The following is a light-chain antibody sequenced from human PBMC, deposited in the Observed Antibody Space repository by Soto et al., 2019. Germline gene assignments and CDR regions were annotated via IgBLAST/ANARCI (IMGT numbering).Light chain of an antibody. CDR3: SSYAGRVV. V-gene: IGLV2-23*01. CDR2: EGN. J-gene: IGLJ2*01. Sequence: QSALTQPASVSGSPGQSITISCTGTSSDVGSYNLVSLYQQHPGKAPKLMIYEGNNRPSGVSNRFSGSKSGNTASLAISGLQAEDEAHYYCSSYAGRVVFGGGTQLTVL. CDR1: SSDVGSYNL.